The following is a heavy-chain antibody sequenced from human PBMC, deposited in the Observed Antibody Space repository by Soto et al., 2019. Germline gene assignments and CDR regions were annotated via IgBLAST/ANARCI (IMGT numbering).Heavy chain of an antibody. Sequence: PGGSLRLSCAVSGITFRSYWMHWIRQAPGKGLVWVSHINSDASIINYADSVKGRFTISRDNARNTLYLQMNGLRVDDTAIYYCASDAAAGLKFWGQGTLVTVSS. CDR2: INSDASII. CDR1: GITFRSYW. V-gene: IGHV3-74*01. CDR3: ASDAAAGLKF. J-gene: IGHJ4*02. D-gene: IGHD6-13*01.